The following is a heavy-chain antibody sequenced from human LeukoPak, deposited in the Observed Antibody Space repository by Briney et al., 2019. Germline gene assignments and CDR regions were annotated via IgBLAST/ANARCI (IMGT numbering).Heavy chain of an antibody. Sequence: ASVKVSCRASGYTFTSYYMHWVRQAPGQGLEWMGIINPSGGSTSYSQKFQGRVTMTRDASTSTVYMELSSLRSEDTAMYYCARDKTPRAGWVRDAFDIWGQGTMVTVSS. CDR2: INPSGGST. CDR3: ARDKTPRAGWVRDAFDI. D-gene: IGHD6-13*01. V-gene: IGHV1-46*01. J-gene: IGHJ3*02. CDR1: GYTFTSYY.